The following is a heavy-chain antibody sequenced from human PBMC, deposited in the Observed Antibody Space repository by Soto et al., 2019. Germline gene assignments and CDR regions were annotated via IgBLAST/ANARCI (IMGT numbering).Heavy chain of an antibody. CDR2: IYYNAIT. CDR1: GDSVSSGAYY. D-gene: IGHD6-13*01. V-gene: IGHV4-61*08. CDR3: ARANIAAAGTIFDP. J-gene: IGHJ5*02. Sequence: QVKLQESRPGLVKPSETLSLTCTVSGDSVSSGAYYWSWVRQPPGKGLEWIGYIYYNAITNYNPSLKSRVTILVDTSKSEISLTLMSVTAADTAVYYCARANIAAAGTIFDPWGQGVLVTVSA.